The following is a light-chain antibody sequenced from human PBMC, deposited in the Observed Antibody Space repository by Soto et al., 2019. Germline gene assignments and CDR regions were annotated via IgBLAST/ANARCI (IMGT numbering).Light chain of an antibody. CDR2: DAS. J-gene: IGKJ4*01. V-gene: IGKV3-11*01. Sequence: ETVLTQSPGTLSLSPGESATLSCRASQSVSSYLAWYQQKPGQAPRLLIYDASNRATGIPAMFTGSGSGTDFTLTISSLEPEDSAVYYCQQRINWPLTFGGGTKVEIK. CDR3: QQRINWPLT. CDR1: QSVSSY.